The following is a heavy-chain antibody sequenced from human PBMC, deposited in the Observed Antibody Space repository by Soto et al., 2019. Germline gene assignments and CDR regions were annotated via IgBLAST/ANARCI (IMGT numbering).Heavy chain of an antibody. D-gene: IGHD3-3*01. J-gene: IGHJ4*02. CDR1: GFPFSSYV. CDR3: AKVPYDFWSGYYPPLYFDY. V-gene: IGHV3-23*01. Sequence: GGSLRLSCAASGFPFSSYVMSWVRQAPGKGLEWVSGISGSGGSTYYADSVKGRFTISRDNSKNTLYLQMNSLRAEDTAVYYCAKVPYDFWSGYYPPLYFDYWGQGTLVTVSS. CDR2: ISGSGGST.